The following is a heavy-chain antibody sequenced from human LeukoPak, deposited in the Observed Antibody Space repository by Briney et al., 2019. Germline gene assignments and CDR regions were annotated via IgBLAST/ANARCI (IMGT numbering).Heavy chain of an antibody. Sequence: SVNVSFKSSVGTFISYAISWVRQAPGQRLEWMGGIIPIFGTANYAQKFQGRVTITADESTSTAYMELSSLRSEDTAVYYCASRLTELGFDYWGQGTLVTVSS. CDR1: VGTFISYA. J-gene: IGHJ4*02. CDR3: ASRLTELGFDY. V-gene: IGHV1-69*13. D-gene: IGHD6-13*01. CDR2: IIPIFGTA.